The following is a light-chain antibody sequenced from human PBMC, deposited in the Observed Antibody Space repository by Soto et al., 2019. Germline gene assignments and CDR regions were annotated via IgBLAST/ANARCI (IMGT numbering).Light chain of an antibody. J-gene: IGKJ3*01. CDR2: GAS. V-gene: IGKV1-9*01. CDR1: QGIANF. Sequence: IQLTQSPSSLSASVGDRVTISCRASQGIANFLDWYQQKPGKAPKLLIYGASTLQSGVPSRFSGSGSGTDFTLTMISLQPEDFGTYYCQQLNSFPIPFGPGTKVYIK. CDR3: QQLNSFPIP.